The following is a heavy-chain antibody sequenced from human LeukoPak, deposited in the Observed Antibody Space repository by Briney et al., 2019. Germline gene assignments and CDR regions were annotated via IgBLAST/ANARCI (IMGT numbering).Heavy chain of an antibody. J-gene: IGHJ4*02. V-gene: IGHV5-51*01. D-gene: IGHD5-24*01. Sequence: GESLKISCKGSGYSFTSYWIGWVRQMPGKGLEWMGIIYPGDSDTRYSPSFQGQVTISADKSISTAYLQWSSLKASDTAMYYCASYYGQRWLQFNRITGPPGYWGQGTLVTVSS. CDR3: ASYYGQRWLQFNRITGPPGY. CDR1: GYSFTSYW. CDR2: IYPGDSDT.